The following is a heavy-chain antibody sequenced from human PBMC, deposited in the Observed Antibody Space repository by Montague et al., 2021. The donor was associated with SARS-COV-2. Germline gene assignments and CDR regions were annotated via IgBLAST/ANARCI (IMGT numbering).Heavy chain of an antibody. J-gene: IGHJ5*02. CDR1: GFTFGDYA. D-gene: IGHD3-16*02. V-gene: IGHV3-9*01. CDR2: ISWNSGSI. CDR3: VACGGVIVTWFDP. Sequence: SLRLSCAASGFTFGDYAMHWVRQAPGKGLEWVSGISWNSGSIGYADSVKGRFTTSRDNAKNSLYLQMNSLRAEDTAVYYCVACGGVIVTWFDPWGQGTLVTVSS.